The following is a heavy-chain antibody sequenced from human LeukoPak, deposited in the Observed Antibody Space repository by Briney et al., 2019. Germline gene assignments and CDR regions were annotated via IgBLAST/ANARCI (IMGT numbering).Heavy chain of an antibody. Sequence: LSLTCTVSGGSIKTYYWNWIRQPPGKGLEWIGYIYYSGSTNYNPSLKSRVTISVDTSKNQFSLKMSSMTAADTAVYYCATAKGSVAGLIDYWGQGTLVTVSS. CDR3: ATAKGSVAGLIDY. CDR1: GGSIKTYY. V-gene: IGHV4-59*01. CDR2: IYYSGST. J-gene: IGHJ4*02.